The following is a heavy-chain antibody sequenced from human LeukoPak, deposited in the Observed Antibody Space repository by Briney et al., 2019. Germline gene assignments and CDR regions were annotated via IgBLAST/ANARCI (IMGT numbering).Heavy chain of an antibody. Sequence: GASVKVSCKASANTFTDFYMHWVRQAPGQGLEWMGIFNPAGGRTSFAQKFQDRVTITRDTSTNTLYMELSSLRSEDTAVYYCARDQAAITTPLAWSFALWGRGTLVTVSS. J-gene: IGHJ2*01. V-gene: IGHV1-46*01. CDR3: ARDQAAITTPLAWSFAL. D-gene: IGHD1-14*01. CDR2: FNPAGGRT. CDR1: ANTFTDFY.